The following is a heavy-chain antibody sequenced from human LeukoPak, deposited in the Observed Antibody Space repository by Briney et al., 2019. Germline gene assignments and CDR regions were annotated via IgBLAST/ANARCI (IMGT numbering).Heavy chain of an antibody. CDR3: ARDPGVTMVRGVIITPYFDY. Sequence: GGSLRLSCAASGFTFSSYSMNWVRQAPGKGLEWVSSISSSSSYIYYADSVKGRFTISRDNAKNSPYLQMNSLRAEDTAVYYCARDPGVTMVRGVIITPYFDYWGQGTLVTVSS. CDR1: GFTFSSYS. CDR2: ISSSSSYI. J-gene: IGHJ4*02. V-gene: IGHV3-21*01. D-gene: IGHD3-10*01.